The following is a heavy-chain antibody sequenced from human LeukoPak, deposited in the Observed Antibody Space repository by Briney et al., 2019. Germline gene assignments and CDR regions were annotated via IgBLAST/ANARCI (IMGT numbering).Heavy chain of an antibody. CDR1: GGSINNYY. CDR3: ARGSPAGSGLEFFFDS. Sequence: SETLSLTCTVSGGSINNYYWSWIRQPAGEGLEWIWHIYTSGRTNYNPSLKSPVTMSVDTSKKQFSMELRSVTAADTAVYYCARGSPAGSGLEFFFDSWGQGTLVTVSS. D-gene: IGHD3-10*01. V-gene: IGHV4-4*07. J-gene: IGHJ4*02. CDR2: IYTSGRT.